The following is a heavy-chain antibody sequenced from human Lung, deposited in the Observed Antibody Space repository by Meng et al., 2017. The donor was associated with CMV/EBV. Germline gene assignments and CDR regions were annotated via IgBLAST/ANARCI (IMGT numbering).Heavy chain of an antibody. V-gene: IGHV4-4*02. D-gene: IGHD2-21*02. CDR1: GGSLSSRNW. J-gene: IGHJ4*02. Sequence: VQLQESGPGLVKPSGNLSLTCAVSGGSLSSRNWWSWVRQPPGKGLEWIGEIYHSGSTNYNPSLKSRVTTSVDESKNQFSLRLSSVTAADTAVYYCARVGAYCGGDCYHPRWGQGTLVTVSS. CDR3: ARVGAYCGGDCYHPR. CDR2: IYHSGST.